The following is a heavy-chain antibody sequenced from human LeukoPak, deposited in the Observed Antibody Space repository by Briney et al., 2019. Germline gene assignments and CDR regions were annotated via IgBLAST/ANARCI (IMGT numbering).Heavy chain of an antibody. D-gene: IGHD3-16*01. CDR1: GFTFYDYA. CDR3: AKDTRGDDAFDL. CDR2: ISGDGGST. Sequence: GGSLRLSCAASGFTFYDYAMHWARQAPGKGVEWVSLISGDGGSTYYADSVKGRFTISRDNSKNSLYLQMNSLRTEDTALYYCAKDTRGDDAFDLWGQGTMVTVSP. V-gene: IGHV3-43*02. J-gene: IGHJ3*01.